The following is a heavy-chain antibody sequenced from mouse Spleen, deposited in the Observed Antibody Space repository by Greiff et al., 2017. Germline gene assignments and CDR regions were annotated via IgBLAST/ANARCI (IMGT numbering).Heavy chain of an antibody. Sequence: EVKLMESGGGLVQPGGSLKLSCAASGFTFSDYGMAWVRQAPRKGPEWVAFISNLAYSIYYADTVTGRFTISRENAKNTLYLEMSSLRSEDTAMYYCARQDYYGSSLPAWFAYWGQGTLVTVSA. J-gene: IGHJ3*01. CDR2: ISNLAYSI. CDR3: ARQDYYGSSLPAWFAY. D-gene: IGHD1-1*01. V-gene: IGHV5-15*01. CDR1: GFTFSDYG.